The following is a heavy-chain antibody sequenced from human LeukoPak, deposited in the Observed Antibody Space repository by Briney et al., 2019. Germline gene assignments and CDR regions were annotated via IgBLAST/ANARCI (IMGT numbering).Heavy chain of an antibody. CDR2: ISGSGGST. J-gene: IGHJ5*02. CDR3: AKDYPNYYGSGSYYKGSWFDP. CDR1: GFTFSSYA. D-gene: IGHD3-10*01. Sequence: PGGSLRLSCAASGFTFSSYAMSWVRQAPGKGLEWVSAISGSGGSTYYADSVKGRFTISRDNSKNTLYLQMNSLRAEDTAVYYCAKDYPNYYGSGSYYKGSWFDPWGQGTLVTVSS. V-gene: IGHV3-23*01.